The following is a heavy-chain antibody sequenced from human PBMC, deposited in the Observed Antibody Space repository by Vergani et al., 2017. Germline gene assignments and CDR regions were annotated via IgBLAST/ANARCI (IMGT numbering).Heavy chain of an antibody. V-gene: IGHV3-23*01. Sequence: EVQLLESGGGLVQPGGSLRLSCAASGFTFSSYTMTWVRQAPGKGLEWVSAISGSGGSTYYADSVKGRFTISRDNSKNTLYQQMNSLRAEDTAIFYCAKSIRIVVQAAYFDYWGQGTLVTVSS. CDR2: ISGSGGST. CDR3: AKSIRIVVQAAYFDY. J-gene: IGHJ4*02. D-gene: IGHD2-2*01. CDR1: GFTFSSYT.